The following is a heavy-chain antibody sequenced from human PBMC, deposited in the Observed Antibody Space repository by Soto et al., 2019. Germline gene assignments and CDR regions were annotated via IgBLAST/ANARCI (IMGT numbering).Heavy chain of an antibody. Sequence: ASVKVSCKASGYTFTSYDINWVRQATGQGLEWMGWMNPNSGNTGYAQKFQGRVTMTRNTSISTAYMELSSLRSEDTAVYYFAGGGFLGFGGITYYDIYRDVWGKGTRFTVP. D-gene: IGHD3-10*01. CDR1: GYTFTSYD. V-gene: IGHV1-8*01. CDR3: AGGGFLGFGGITYYDIYRDV. J-gene: IGHJ6*03. CDR2: MNPNSGNT.